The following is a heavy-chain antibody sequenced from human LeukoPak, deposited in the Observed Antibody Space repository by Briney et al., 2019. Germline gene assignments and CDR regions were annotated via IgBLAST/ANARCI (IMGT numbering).Heavy chain of an antibody. CDR2: INPSGGST. CDR1: GYTFTSYY. V-gene: IGHV1-46*01. Sequence: ASVKVSCKASGYTFTSYYMHWVRQAPGQGLEWMGIINPSGGSTSYAQKFQGRVTMTRDTSTSTVYMELSSLRSEDTAVYYCARAPMGEIVVVDLDCWGQGTLVTVSS. D-gene: IGHD3-22*01. CDR3: ARAPMGEIVVVDLDC. J-gene: IGHJ4*02.